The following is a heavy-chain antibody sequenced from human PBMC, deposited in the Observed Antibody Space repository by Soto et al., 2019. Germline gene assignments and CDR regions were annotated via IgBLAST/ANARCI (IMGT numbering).Heavy chain of an antibody. V-gene: IGHV3-23*01. CDR2: ISVSGGLK. Sequence: EVQLSESGGDLRQPGGSLRLSCAASGFTFTNYAMTWVRQTPGKGLEWVSGISVSGGLKYYADSVRGRFTVSRDNSKNILYLQMDNLRDEDTALYYCAREVGAPSGWLDPWGQGTQVTVSS. D-gene: IGHD1-26*01. CDR3: AREVGAPSGWLDP. CDR1: GFTFTNYA. J-gene: IGHJ5*02.